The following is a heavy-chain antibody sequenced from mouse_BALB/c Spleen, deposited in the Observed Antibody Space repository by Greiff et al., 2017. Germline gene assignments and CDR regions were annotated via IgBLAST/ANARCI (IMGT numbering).Heavy chain of an antibody. CDR2: ISYSGST. Sequence: DVQLQESGPGLVKPSQSLSLTCTVTGYSITSDYAWNWIRQFPGNKLEWMGYISYSGSTSYNPSLKSRISITRDTSKNQFFLQLNSVTTEDTATYYCARGDPRGYFDVWGAGTTVTVSS. V-gene: IGHV3-2*02. J-gene: IGHJ1*01. D-gene: IGHD3-3*01. CDR1: GYSITSDYA. CDR3: ARGDPRGYFDV.